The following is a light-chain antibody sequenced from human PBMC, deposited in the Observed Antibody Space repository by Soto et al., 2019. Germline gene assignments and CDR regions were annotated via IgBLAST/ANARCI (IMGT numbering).Light chain of an antibody. Sequence: DIQMTQSPLSLSASVGDRVTITCRSSQNILTYLNWYQQRPGEAPRFLIYAASNLQDGVPSRFSASESGTEFTITISSLQPEDFATYYCQQSYSVPLTFGQGTKLEMK. CDR3: QQSYSVPLT. V-gene: IGKV1-39*01. CDR1: QNILTY. J-gene: IGKJ2*01. CDR2: AAS.